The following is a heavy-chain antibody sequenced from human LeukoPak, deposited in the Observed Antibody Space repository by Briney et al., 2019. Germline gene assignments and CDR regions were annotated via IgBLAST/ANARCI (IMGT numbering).Heavy chain of an antibody. V-gene: IGHV4-38-2*02. D-gene: IGHD6-19*01. CDR2: IYHSGRT. J-gene: IGHJ4*02. CDR1: GCSISSGYY. CDR3: TRDAMGYSSGWYAISAFDY. Sequence: PSETLSLTCTVSGCSISSGYYWGWIRQPPGKGLEWIGNIYHSGRTYDNPSLKSRVTISVDTSKNQFSLKLSSVTAADTAVYYCTRDAMGYSSGWYAISAFDYWGQGTLVTVSS.